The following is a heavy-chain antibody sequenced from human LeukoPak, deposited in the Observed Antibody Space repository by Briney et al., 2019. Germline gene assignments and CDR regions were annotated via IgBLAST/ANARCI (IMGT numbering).Heavy chain of an antibody. Sequence: ESGPTLVIPTQTLTLTCTFSGFSLRSNAVGVGWIRQPPGKALEWLALIYGGDNKRYSPSLKSRLTVTKDSSKNQVVLTMTNMDPVDTATYFCAHDDPGYYGMDIWGKGTTVTVSS. CDR3: AHDDPGYYGMDI. CDR2: IYGGDNK. D-gene: IGHD1-1*01. V-gene: IGHV2-5*02. CDR1: GFSLRSNAVG. J-gene: IGHJ6*04.